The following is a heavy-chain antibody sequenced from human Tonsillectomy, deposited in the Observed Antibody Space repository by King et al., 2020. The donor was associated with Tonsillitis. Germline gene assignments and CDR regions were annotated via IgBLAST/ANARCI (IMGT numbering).Heavy chain of an antibody. D-gene: IGHD3-10*01. CDR3: AKVMVRGVILRYFDY. V-gene: IGHV3-23*03. J-gene: IGHJ4*02. Sequence: VQLVESGGGLVQPGGSLRLSCAASGFTFSSYAMSWVRQAPGQGLEWVSVIYSGGSSTYYADSVKGRFTISRDNSKNTLYLQMNSLRAEDTAVYYCAKVMVRGVILRYFDYWGQGTLVTVSS. CDR1: GFTFSSYA. CDR2: IYSGGSST.